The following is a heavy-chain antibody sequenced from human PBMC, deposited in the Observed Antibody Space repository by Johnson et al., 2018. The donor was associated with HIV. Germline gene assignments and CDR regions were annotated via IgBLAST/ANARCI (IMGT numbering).Heavy chain of an antibody. Sequence: QVQLVESGGGVVQPGRSLRLSCAASGFTFSSYGMHWVRQAPAKGLEWVAVISYDGSDKYYADSVKGRLTISRDSSKNTLYLQMNSLKTEDTAVYYCTTQQRADAFDIWGQGTMVTVSS. V-gene: IGHV3-30*03. D-gene: IGHD6-13*01. CDR1: GFTFSSYG. CDR2: ISYDGSDK. J-gene: IGHJ3*02. CDR3: TTQQRADAFDI.